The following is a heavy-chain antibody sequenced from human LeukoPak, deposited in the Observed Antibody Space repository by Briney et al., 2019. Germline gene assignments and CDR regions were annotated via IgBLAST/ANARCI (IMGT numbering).Heavy chain of an antibody. Sequence: SETLSLTCTVSGGSMTNNTFYWGWIRQPPGKGLEWIGSIYHTGPTYYNPSLKSRVTISVDTSKNQFSLKLSSVTAADTAVYYCARVLIWFGQLQNWFDPWGPGTQVTVSS. D-gene: IGHD3-10*01. CDR1: GGSMTNNTFY. CDR3: ARVLIWFGQLQNWFDP. CDR2: IYHTGPT. J-gene: IGHJ5*02. V-gene: IGHV4-39*07.